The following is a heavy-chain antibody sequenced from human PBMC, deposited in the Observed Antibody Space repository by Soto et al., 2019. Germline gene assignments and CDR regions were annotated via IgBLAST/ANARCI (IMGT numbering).Heavy chain of an antibody. CDR3: ARDTGYYDSSGKNFFDY. V-gene: IGHV4-30-4*01. Sequence: PSETLSLTCTVSGGSITSGDYCWSWIRQPPGKGLEWIGYIYYSGSTSYNPSLKSRVTISVDTSKNQFSLKLSSVTAADTAVYYCARDTGYYDSSGKNFFDYWGQGTLVTAPQ. J-gene: IGHJ4*02. CDR2: IYYSGST. D-gene: IGHD3-22*01. CDR1: GGSITSGDYC.